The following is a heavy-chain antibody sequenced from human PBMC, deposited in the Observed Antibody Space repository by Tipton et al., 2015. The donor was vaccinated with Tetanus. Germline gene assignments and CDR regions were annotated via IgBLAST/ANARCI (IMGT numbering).Heavy chain of an antibody. V-gene: IGHV4-34*01. CDR1: GGSFSDYF. D-gene: IGHD2-2*01. CDR3: AASVVRWFDP. Sequence: TLSLTCAVHGGSFSDYFWSWMRQSPGKGLEWIGEVNYVGSTNYNPSLKSRVTMSVDASKKQLSWKLSSVTAADTTVYYCAASVVRWFDPWGQGTLVTVSS. J-gene: IGHJ5*02. CDR2: VNYVGST.